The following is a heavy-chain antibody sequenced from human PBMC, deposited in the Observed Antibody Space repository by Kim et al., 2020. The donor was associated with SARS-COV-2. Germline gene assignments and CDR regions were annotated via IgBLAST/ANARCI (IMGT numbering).Heavy chain of an antibody. CDR1: GDSISITSHY. Sequence: SETLSLTCDVSGDSISITSHYWAWIRQPPGKELEWIGNVGNGGSVSYNPSLKSRVTISRDTYTNQFSLRANSVTAADTAVYYCARGAYRSDWLDPWGQGT. CDR3: ARGAYRSDWLDP. D-gene: IGHD3-16*02. V-gene: IGHV4-39*07. J-gene: IGHJ5*02. CDR2: VGNGGSV.